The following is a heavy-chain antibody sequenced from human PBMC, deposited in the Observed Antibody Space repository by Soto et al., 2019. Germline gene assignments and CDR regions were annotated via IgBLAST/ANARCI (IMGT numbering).Heavy chain of an antibody. V-gene: IGHV3-21*01. CDR3: ASIGVAGTFDY. J-gene: IGHJ4*02. CDR2: ISSSSSYI. CDR1: GFTFSSYS. Sequence: AGSLRLSCAASGFTFSSYSMNWVRQAPGQGLEWVSSISSSSSYIYYADSVKGRFTISRDNAENSLYLRMNSLRAEDTAVYYCASIGVAGTFDYWGQGTLVT. D-gene: IGHD6-19*01.